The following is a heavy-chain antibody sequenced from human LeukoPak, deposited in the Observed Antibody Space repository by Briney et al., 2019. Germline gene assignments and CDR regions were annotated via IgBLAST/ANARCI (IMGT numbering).Heavy chain of an antibody. CDR3: ARGGGNHAFYI. Sequence: PGGSLRLSCAASGFTFTSYWTHSVRHAPGKGLVWVPRVYLHGSKTKYADPVGGAVAPSRDNAKSTVYLQKSSVRGEDTGMFLCARGGGNHAFYIWGQGTMVTVSS. J-gene: IGHJ3*02. D-gene: IGHD1-14*01. CDR1: GFTFTSYW. V-gene: IGHV3-74*01. CDR2: VYLHGSKT.